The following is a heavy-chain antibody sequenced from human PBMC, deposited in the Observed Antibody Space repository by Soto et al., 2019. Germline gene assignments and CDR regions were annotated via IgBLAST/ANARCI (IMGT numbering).Heavy chain of an antibody. D-gene: IGHD3-16*01. CDR1: GFTFSSYA. V-gene: IGHV3-23*01. CDR3: AKGNYDYVWGSPARY. J-gene: IGHJ4*02. Sequence: ETLRLSCAASGFTFSSYAMSWVRQAPGKGLEWVSAISGSGGSTYYADSVKGRFTISRDNSKNTLYLQMNSLRAEDTAVYYCAKGNYDYVWGSPARYWGQGTLVTVSS. CDR2: ISGSGGST.